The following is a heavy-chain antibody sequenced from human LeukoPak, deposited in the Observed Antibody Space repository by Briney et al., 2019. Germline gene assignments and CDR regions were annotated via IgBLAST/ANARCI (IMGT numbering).Heavy chain of an antibody. CDR1: GYTFTSYY. CDR2: INPSGGST. V-gene: IGHV1-46*01. J-gene: IGHJ3*02. D-gene: IGHD3-3*01. Sequence: ASVKVSCKASGYTFTSYYMHWVRQAPGQGLEWMGIINPSGGSTSYAQKFQGRVTMTRDTSTSTVYMELSSLRSEDTAVYDCARARRNWSGYDAFDIWGQGTLVTVSS. CDR3: ARARRNWSGYDAFDI.